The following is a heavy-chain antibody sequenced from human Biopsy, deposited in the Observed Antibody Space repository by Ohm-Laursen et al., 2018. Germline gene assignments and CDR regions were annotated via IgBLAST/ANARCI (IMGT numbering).Heavy chain of an antibody. V-gene: IGHV1-18*01. D-gene: IGHD1-1*01. CDR2: INTENGNT. CDR3: ARAKLEPVYYYYGMDV. Sequence: SVKVSCKASGYTFTSYGTSWVRQAPGQGLEWMGWINTENGNTIYAQNLQGRVTMTADTSTSTAYTEVTSLRSDDTAVYYCARAKLEPVYYYYGMDVWGQGTTVTVSS. J-gene: IGHJ6*02. CDR1: GYTFTSYG.